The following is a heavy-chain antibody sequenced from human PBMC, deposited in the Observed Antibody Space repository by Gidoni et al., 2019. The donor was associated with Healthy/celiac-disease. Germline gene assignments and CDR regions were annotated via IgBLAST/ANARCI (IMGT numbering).Heavy chain of an antibody. CDR1: GGSISSSSYY. Sequence: QLQLQESGPGLVKPSETLSLTCTVSGGSISSSSYYWGWLRQPPGKGLEWIGSIYYSGSTYYNPSLKSRVTISVDTSKNQFSLKLSSVTAADTAVYYCARLPLDIKGKNWFDPWGQGTLVTVSS. D-gene: IGHD2-15*01. J-gene: IGHJ5*02. CDR3: ARLPLDIKGKNWFDP. CDR2: IYYSGST. V-gene: IGHV4-39*01.